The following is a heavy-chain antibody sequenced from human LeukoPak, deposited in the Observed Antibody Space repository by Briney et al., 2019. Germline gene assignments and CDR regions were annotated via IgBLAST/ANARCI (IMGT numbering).Heavy chain of an antibody. CDR2: ISGSGGST. CDR3: AKAEAAIFYYGMDV. D-gene: IGHD2-2*01. CDR1: GFTFSSYA. J-gene: IGHJ6*02. V-gene: IGHV3-23*01. Sequence: GGSLRLSCAASGFTFSSYAMSWVRQAPGKGLEWVSAISGSGGSTYYADSVKGRFTISRDNSKNTLYLQMNSLRAEDTAVYYCAKAEAAIFYYGMDVWGQGTTVTVSS.